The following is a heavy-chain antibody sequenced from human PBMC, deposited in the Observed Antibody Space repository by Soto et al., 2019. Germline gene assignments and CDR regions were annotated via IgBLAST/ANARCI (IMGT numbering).Heavy chain of an antibody. CDR1: SGSISSSNW. J-gene: IGHJ6*03. CDR2: IYHSGST. V-gene: IGHV4-4*02. CDR3: ARVYCSGGSCYPRYYYYMDV. D-gene: IGHD2-15*01. Sequence: QVQLQESGPGLVKPSGTLSLTCAVSSGSISSSNWWSWVRQPPGKGLEWIGEIYHSGSTNYNPSLKSRVTISVDKSKNQFSLKLSSVTAADTAVYYCARVYCSGGSCYPRYYYYMDVWGKGNTVTVSS.